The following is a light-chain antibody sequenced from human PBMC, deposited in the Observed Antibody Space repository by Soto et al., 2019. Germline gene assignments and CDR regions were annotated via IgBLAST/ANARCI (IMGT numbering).Light chain of an antibody. CDR1: QSVNTN. J-gene: IGKJ2*01. Sequence: EIEMTQSPATLSVSPGERATLSCRASQSVNTNLAWYQQKPGQAPRLLIYGASTRAPGIPARFSGSGSGTEFTLTVSSLQSEDFAVYYCQQYTDFQYTFGQGTKVEI. CDR3: QQYTDFQYT. V-gene: IGKV3-15*01. CDR2: GAS.